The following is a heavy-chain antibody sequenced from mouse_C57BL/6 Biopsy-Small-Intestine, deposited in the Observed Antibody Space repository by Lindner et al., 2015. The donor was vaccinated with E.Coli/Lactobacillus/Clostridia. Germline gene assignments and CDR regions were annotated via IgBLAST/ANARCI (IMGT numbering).Heavy chain of an antibody. V-gene: IGHV5-17*03. CDR3: ARQLYDGEFDY. D-gene: IGHD2-3*01. CDR1: GFTFSDYG. J-gene: IGHJ2*01. Sequence: VQLQESGGGLVKPGGSLKLSCAASGFTFSDYGMHWVRQAPERGLEWVAYISSGGSTIYYADTVKGRFTISRDNAKNTPYLQMSSLKSEDTAMYYCARQLYDGEFDYWGQGTTLTVSS. CDR2: ISSGGSTI.